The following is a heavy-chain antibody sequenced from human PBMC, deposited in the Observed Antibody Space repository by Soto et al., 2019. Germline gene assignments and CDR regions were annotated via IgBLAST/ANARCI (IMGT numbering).Heavy chain of an antibody. J-gene: IGHJ6*02. V-gene: IGHV5-51*01. CDR2: IYPDGSDT. D-gene: IGHD3-3*01. CDR3: ARRLNDFWGA. CDR1: LYTFSNYW. Sequence: PXESLKISCKASLYTFSNYWSAWVRQMPGKGPECVGIIYPDGSDTRYSPSFEGQVTISVDKSITTAYLQWSSLKASDTAIYYCARRLNDFWGAWGQGNTVTVSS.